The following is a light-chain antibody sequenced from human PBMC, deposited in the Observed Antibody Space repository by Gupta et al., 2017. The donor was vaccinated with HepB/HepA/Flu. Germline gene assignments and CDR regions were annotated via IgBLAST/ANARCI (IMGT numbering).Light chain of an antibody. V-gene: IGKV3-15*01. J-gene: IGKJ5*01. CDR2: DAS. CDR1: QSIGSN. CDR3: QQKNQWPIT. Sequence: EIVMTQSPATLSVSPGERATLSCRASQSIGSNLAWYQQKPGQAPRLLIYDASTRATGFPARVSGSGSGTEFTLNISSLQSEEFGVYCCQQKNQWPITFGQGTPVKIK.